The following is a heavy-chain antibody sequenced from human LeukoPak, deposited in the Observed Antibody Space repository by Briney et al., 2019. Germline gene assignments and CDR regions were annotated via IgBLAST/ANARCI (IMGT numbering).Heavy chain of an antibody. CDR1: GYTFTGYY. Sequence: GASVKVSCKASGYTFTGYYMHWVRRAPGQGLQWMGWINPNGGDTNYAQKFQGRVTMTRDTSISTAYMELSRLSSDDTAVYYCARDKQLVWAHYYYYYMDVWGKGTTVTVSS. J-gene: IGHJ6*03. CDR2: INPNGGDT. D-gene: IGHD1-1*01. CDR3: ARDKQLVWAHYYYYYMDV. V-gene: IGHV1-2*02.